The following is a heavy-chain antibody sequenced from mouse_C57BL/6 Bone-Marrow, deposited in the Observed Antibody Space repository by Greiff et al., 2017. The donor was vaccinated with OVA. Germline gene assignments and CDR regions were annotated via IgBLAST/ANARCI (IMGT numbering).Heavy chain of an antibody. J-gene: IGHJ4*01. V-gene: IGHV1-47*01. CDR3: ARGNYDDYAMDY. Sequence: QVQLQQSGAELVKPGASVKMSCKASGYTFTTYPIEWMKQNHGKSLEWIGNFHPYNDDTKYNEKIKGKATLTVEKSSSTVYLELSRLTYDDSAVYYGARGNYDDYAMDYWGQGTSVTVSS. D-gene: IGHD2-4*01. CDR2: FHPYNDDT. CDR1: GYTFTTYP.